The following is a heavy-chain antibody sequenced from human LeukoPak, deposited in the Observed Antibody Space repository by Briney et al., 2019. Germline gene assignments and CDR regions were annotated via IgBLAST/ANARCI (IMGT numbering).Heavy chain of an antibody. CDR1: GGSISSSCCY. J-gene: IGHJ3*02. CDR2: IYYSGNT. CDR3: ARRGYWGWACNSDAFDI. V-gene: IGHV4-39*01. Sequence: SETLSLTCTVSGGSISSSCCYWGWIRQPPGKGLEWIASIYYSGNTYYNPSLKSRVTISVDTSKNQFSLKLNSVTAADTAVYYCARRGYWGWACNSDAFDIWGQGTMVTVSS. D-gene: IGHD2-21*02.